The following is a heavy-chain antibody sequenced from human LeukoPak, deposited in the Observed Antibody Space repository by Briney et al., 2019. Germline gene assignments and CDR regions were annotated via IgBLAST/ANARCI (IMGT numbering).Heavy chain of an antibody. V-gene: IGHV4-4*08. CDR1: GGSISSYY. CDR3: ARDHCSSTSCYRPRSWFDP. CDR2: IYTSGST. Sequence: SETLSLTCTVSGGSISSYYWSWIRQPPGKGLEWIGYIYTSGSTNYNPSLKSRVTMPVDTSKNQFSLKLSSVTAADTAVYYCARDHCSSTSCYRPRSWFDPWGQGTLDTVSS. D-gene: IGHD2-2*02. J-gene: IGHJ5*02.